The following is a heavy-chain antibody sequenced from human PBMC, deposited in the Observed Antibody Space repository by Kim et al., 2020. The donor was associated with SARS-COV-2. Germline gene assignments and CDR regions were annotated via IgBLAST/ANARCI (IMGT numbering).Heavy chain of an antibody. D-gene: IGHD3-22*01. V-gene: IGHV3-13*01. CDR1: GFTFSSYD. CDR3: ARGGYYYDSSGYSNFDY. J-gene: IGHJ4*02. CDR2: IGTAGDT. Sequence: GGSLRLSCAASGFTFSSYDMHWVRQAPGKGLEWVSAIGTAGDTYYPGSVKGRFTISRENAKNSLYLQMNSLRAGDTAVYYCARGGYYYDSSGYSNFDYWGQGTLVTVSS.